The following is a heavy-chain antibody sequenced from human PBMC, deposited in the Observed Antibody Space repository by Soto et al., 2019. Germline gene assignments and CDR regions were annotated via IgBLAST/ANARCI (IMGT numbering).Heavy chain of an antibody. V-gene: IGHV1-18*04. CDR2: ISTHNGNT. D-gene: IGHD3-3*01. CDR1: VFTSSG. J-gene: IGHJ3*01. Sequence: QDQLVQSGAEVKKPGASVKVSCKASVFTSSGISWVRQAPGQRLGWMGWISTHNGNTIYAQKFQGRVIMTMDTSTTTVYMELRSLRPDDTAVYLCAREGILGLFDAYDLWGQGIMVTVSS. CDR3: AREGILGLFDAYDL.